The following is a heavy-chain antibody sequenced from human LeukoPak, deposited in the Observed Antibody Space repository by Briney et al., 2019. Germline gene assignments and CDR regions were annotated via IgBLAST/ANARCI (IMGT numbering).Heavy chain of an antibody. D-gene: IGHD1-1*01. CDR3: ARDRITSGWYFDL. V-gene: IGHV3-48*01. J-gene: IGHJ2*01. CDR2: ISTSGDTV. CDR1: GFTFSTYA. Sequence: GGSLRLSCAAPGFTFSTYAMNWVRQAPGKGLEWLSYISTSGDTVYYADSVKGRITISRDNAKNSLYLQVNSLRAEDTAVYYCARDRITSGWYFDLWGRGTLVTVSS.